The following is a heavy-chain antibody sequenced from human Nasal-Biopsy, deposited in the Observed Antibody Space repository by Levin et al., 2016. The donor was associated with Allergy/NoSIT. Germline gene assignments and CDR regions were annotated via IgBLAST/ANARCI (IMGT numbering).Heavy chain of an antibody. D-gene: IGHD6-13*01. Sequence: SETLSLTCAVYGGSFSNYYWSWIRQPAGKGLEWIGRISSSGSTNFNPSLKSRVIISADTSKNQVSLNLSSVTAADTAVYYCARDQDSSWYNYYYGLDVWGQGTTVTVSS. CDR1: GGSFSNYY. CDR2: ISSSGST. V-gene: IGHV4-4*07. J-gene: IGHJ6*02. CDR3: ARDQDSSWYNYYYGLDV.